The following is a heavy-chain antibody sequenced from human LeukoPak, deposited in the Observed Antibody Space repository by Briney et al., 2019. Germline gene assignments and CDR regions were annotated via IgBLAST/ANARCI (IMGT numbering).Heavy chain of an antibody. CDR2: ISSSSSYI. Sequence: PGGSLRLSCAASGFTFSSYSMNWVRQAPGKGLEWVSSISSSSSYIYYADSVKGRFTISRGNAKNSLYLQMNSLRAEDTAVYYCARDIAAHRPYDYWGQGTLVTVSS. D-gene: IGHD6-6*01. CDR3: ARDIAAHRPYDY. CDR1: GFTFSSYS. J-gene: IGHJ4*02. V-gene: IGHV3-21*01.